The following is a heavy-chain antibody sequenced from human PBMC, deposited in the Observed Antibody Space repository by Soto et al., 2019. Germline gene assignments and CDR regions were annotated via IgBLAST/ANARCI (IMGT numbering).Heavy chain of an antibody. CDR1: AFSFSTSW. D-gene: IGHD1-1*01. CDR3: ATAGNPRFDN. Sequence: EVQLVESGGTLVQPGGSLRLSCAASAFSFSTSWMHWVRQAPREGLVWVSRINPDGRTINYADAVKGRFTISRDNAKNTLYLQRNILRVEDTVVYFCATAGNPRFDNWGLGTLVTVSA. J-gene: IGHJ4*02. CDR2: INPDGRTI. V-gene: IGHV3-74*01.